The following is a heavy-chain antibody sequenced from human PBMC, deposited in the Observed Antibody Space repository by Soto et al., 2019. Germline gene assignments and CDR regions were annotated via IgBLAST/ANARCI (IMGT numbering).Heavy chain of an antibody. V-gene: IGHV4-59*01. D-gene: IGHD7-27*01. CDR3: ARRWGTYFDF. Sequence: SDTLSLTCTVSGGSISIYYWSWIRQPPGKGLEWIGYIYYSGSTDYDPSLKSRVTISVDTSKNQFSLKLSSVTAADTAAYYCARRWGTYFDFWGQGTLVTVSS. CDR2: IYYSGST. CDR1: GGSISIYY. J-gene: IGHJ4*02.